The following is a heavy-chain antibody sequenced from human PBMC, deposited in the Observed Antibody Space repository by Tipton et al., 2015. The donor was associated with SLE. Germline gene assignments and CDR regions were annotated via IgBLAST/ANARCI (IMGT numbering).Heavy chain of an antibody. J-gene: IGHJ4*02. CDR1: GGPISRYS. CDR2: IYNSGST. D-gene: IGHD3-10*01. CDR3: ARVSVSGSLVYFYL. Sequence: LRLSCTVSGGPISRYSWNWIRQPAGKGLGWIGRIYNSGSTNYNPPLKRRVTMSVDTSKNQFSLKLSSVTAADTAVYYCARVSVSGSLVYFYLWGQGTLVTVSS. V-gene: IGHV4-4*07.